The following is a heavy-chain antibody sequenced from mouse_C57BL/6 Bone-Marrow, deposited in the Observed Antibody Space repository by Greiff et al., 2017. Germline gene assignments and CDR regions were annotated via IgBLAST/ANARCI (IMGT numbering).Heavy chain of an antibody. CDR3: ARDSANWYYFDY. CDR2: ISDGGSYT. Sequence: EVMLVESGGGLVKPGGSLKISCAASGFTFSSYAMSWVRQTPEKRLEWVATISDGGSYTYYPDNVKGRFTISRDNAKNNLYLQMSHLKSEDTAMYYCARDSANWYYFDYWGQGTTLTVSS. D-gene: IGHD4-1*01. J-gene: IGHJ2*01. V-gene: IGHV5-4*01. CDR1: GFTFSSYA.